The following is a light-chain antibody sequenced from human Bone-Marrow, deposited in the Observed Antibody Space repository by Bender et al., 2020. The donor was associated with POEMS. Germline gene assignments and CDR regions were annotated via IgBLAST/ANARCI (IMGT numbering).Light chain of an antibody. CDR3: QSADSSGSYVV. CDR2: KDV. V-gene: IGLV3-25*03. J-gene: IGLJ2*01. CDR1: ALPRQF. Sequence: SSDLTQPPSVSVSPGQTARITCSGDALPRQFTYWFQQKPGQAPVLVIYKDVERPSGIPERFSGSSSGTVVTLTISGVQAEDEAYYYCQSADSSGSYVVFGGGTKVTVL.